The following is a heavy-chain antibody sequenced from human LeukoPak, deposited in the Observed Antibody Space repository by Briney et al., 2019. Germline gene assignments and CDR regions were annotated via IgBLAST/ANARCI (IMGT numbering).Heavy chain of an antibody. CDR3: ARGYSNYDQIYFDY. Sequence: SETLSLTCAVSGGSISSSNWWSWVRQPPGKGLEWIGEIYHSGSTNYNPSLMSRVTISVDTSKNQFSLKLSSVTAADTAVYYCARGYSNYDQIYFDYWGQGTLVTVSS. D-gene: IGHD4-11*01. J-gene: IGHJ4*02. V-gene: IGHV4-4*02. CDR1: GGSISSSNW. CDR2: IYHSGST.